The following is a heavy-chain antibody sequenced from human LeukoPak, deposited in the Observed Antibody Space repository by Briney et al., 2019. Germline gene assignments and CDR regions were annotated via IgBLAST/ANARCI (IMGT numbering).Heavy chain of an antibody. J-gene: IGHJ4*02. CDR3: TRHVIGHHVYFDY. CDR2: ISGSGGST. V-gene: IGHV3-23*01. Sequence: GGSLRLSCAASGFTFSSYAMSWVRQAPGKGLEWVSAISGSGGSTYYADSVKGRFTISRDNSKNTLYLQMNSLRAEDTAVYYCTRHVIGHHVYFDYWGQGTLVTVSS. D-gene: IGHD3-16*02. CDR1: GFTFSSYA.